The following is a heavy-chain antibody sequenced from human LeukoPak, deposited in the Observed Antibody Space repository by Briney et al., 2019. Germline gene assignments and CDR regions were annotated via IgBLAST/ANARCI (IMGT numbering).Heavy chain of an antibody. CDR3: ARHYYDSTQGDY. CDR2: IYYSGST. V-gene: IGHV4-39*01. CDR1: GGSISSSSHY. D-gene: IGHD3-22*01. J-gene: IGHJ4*02. Sequence: PSETLSLTCTVSGGSISSSSHYWGWIRQPPGKGLEWIGSIYYSGSTYYNPSLKSRVTISVDTSKNQFSLKLSSVTAADTAVYYCARHYYDSTQGDYWGQGTLVTVSS.